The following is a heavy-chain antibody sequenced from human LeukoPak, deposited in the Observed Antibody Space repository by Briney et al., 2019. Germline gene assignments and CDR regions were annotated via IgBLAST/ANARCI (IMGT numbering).Heavy chain of an antibody. CDR1: GGSFSGYY. J-gene: IGHJ4*02. CDR3: ARSGSEKQWLVHAQP. D-gene: IGHD6-19*01. V-gene: IGHV4-34*01. CDR2: INHSGST. Sequence: KPSETLSLTCAVYGGSFSGYYWSWIRQPPGKGLEWIGEINHSGSTNYNPSLKSRVTISVDTSKNQFSLKLSSVTAADTAVYYCARSGSEKQWLVHAQPWGQGTLVTVSS.